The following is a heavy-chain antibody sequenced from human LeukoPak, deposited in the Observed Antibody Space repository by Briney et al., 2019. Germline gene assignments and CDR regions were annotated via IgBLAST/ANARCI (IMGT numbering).Heavy chain of an antibody. D-gene: IGHD5-24*01. CDR1: GGSISSSSYY. J-gene: IGHJ4*02. V-gene: IGHV4-39*01. CDR3: ARGRRDGYNLEYFDK. CDR2: IYYSGST. Sequence: SETLSLTCTVSGGSISSSSYYWGWIRQPPGKGLEWIGSIYYSGSTYYNPSLKSRVTIYVDTSKNQFSLKLSSVTAADTAVYYCARGRRDGYNLEYFDKWGQGTLVTVSS.